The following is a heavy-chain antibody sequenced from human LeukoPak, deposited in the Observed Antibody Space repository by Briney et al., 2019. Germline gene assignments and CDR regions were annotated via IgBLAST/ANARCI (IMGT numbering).Heavy chain of an antibody. J-gene: IGHJ4*02. CDR3: ARATYYYDSSGYYPSTFDY. CDR2: INRDVSST. V-gene: IGHV3-74*01. Sequence: PGGSLRLSCAASGFPFSSYWMHWVRQAPGKGLVWVSRINRDVSSTSYAESVKGRFTISRDNAKNTLYLQMNSLRAEDTAVYYCARATYYYDSSGYYPSTFDYWGQGTLVTVSS. CDR1: GFPFSSYW. D-gene: IGHD3-22*01.